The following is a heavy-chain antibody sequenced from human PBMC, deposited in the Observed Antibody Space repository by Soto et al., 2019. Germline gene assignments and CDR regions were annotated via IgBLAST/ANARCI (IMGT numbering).Heavy chain of an antibody. CDR1: GGSISSGDYY. V-gene: IGHV4-30-4*01. CDR3: ASRNDYSTNFDY. Sequence: SETLSLTCTVSGGSISSGDYYWSWIRQPPGKGLEWIGYIYYSGSTYYNPSLKSRVTISVDTSKNQFSLKLSSVTAADTAVYYCASRNDYSTNFDYWGQGTLVT. D-gene: IGHD4-4*01. CDR2: IYYSGST. J-gene: IGHJ4*02.